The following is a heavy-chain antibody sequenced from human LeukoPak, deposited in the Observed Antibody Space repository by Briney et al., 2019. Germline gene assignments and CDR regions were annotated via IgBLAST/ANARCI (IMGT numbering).Heavy chain of an antibody. J-gene: IGHJ4*02. CDR1: GYTFTGYY. CDR3: ARVANRLRSGSFDY. D-gene: IGHD1-26*01. CDR2: INPSGGST. V-gene: IGHV1-46*01. Sequence: ASVKVSCKASGYTFTGYYMHWVRQAPGQGLEWMGWINPSGGSTSYAQKFQGRVTMTRDMSTSTVYMELSSLRSEDTAVYYCARVANRLRSGSFDYWGQGTLVTVSS.